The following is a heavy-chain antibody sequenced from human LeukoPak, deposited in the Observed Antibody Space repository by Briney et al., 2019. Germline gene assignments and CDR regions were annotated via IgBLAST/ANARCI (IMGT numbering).Heavy chain of an antibody. J-gene: IGHJ6*02. CDR2: IYYSGST. V-gene: IGHV4-59*01. CDR1: GGSISNYY. CDR3: ARVGGTNYYYYGMDV. D-gene: IGHD1-26*01. Sequence: PSETLSLTCTVSGGSISNYYWGWIRQPPGKGLEWIGYIYYSGSTNYNPSLKSRVTISVDTSKNQFSLKLSSVTAADTAVYYCARVGGTNYYYYGMDVWGQGTTVTVSS.